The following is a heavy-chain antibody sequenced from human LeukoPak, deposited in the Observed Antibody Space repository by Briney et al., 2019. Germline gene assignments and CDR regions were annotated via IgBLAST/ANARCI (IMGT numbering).Heavy chain of an antibody. CDR1: GFTSSRHW. CDR3: AKDPSYDVTS. CDR2: INEDGSEK. V-gene: IGHV3-7*01. Sequence: GGSLRLSCVASGFTSSRHWISWVRQAPGKGLEWVANINEDGSEKNYVDSVKGRFTISRDNAKNSLYLQMNSLRAEDTAMYYCAKDPSYDVTSWGQGTLVTVSS. D-gene: IGHD3-16*01. J-gene: IGHJ5*02.